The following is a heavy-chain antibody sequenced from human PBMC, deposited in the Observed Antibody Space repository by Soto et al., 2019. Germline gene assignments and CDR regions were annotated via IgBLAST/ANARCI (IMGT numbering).Heavy chain of an antibody. CDR2: ISHLEST. V-gene: IGHV4-30-2*06. CDR3: ARGGGYDSFAY. Sequence: QLQLQESGSGLVKTSETLSLTCTVSGASISYGGFSWSWIRQSPGKGLEGIGYISHLESTDFHPSCKSLLTMSIDRTRNQFSLKLSSVTAADMAVYYCARGGGYDSFAYWGQGVLVTVSS. CDR1: GASISYGGFS. J-gene: IGHJ4*02. D-gene: IGHD5-12*01.